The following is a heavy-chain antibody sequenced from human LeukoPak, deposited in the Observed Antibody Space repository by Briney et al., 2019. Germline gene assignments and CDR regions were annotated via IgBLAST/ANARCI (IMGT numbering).Heavy chain of an antibody. CDR2: INQDGSEI. Sequence: GGSLRLSCVDSGLTFSRYWMNWVRQAPGKGLEWVANINQDGSEIYYVDSVKGRFTISRDNAKNSQYLQMNSLRDEDTAVYYCAGSGITIFGVVKLYYYYGMDVWGQGTTVTVSS. J-gene: IGHJ6*02. CDR1: GLTFSRYW. CDR3: AGSGITIFGVVKLYYYYGMDV. D-gene: IGHD3-3*01. V-gene: IGHV3-7*01.